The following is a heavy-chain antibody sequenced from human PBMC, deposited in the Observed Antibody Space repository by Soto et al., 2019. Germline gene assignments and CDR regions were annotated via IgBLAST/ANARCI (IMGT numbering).Heavy chain of an antibody. V-gene: IGHV1-69*11. CDR2: IIPILGKE. Sequence: LVQSGAEVKQPGSSVKVSCKASGGTLTTSTLTWVRQAPAQGLEWMGRIIPILGKESYAQKLQGRVTITADESTSTAYMELTSLKSEDTAVYYCASANRGYSYGFDSWGQGTLVTVSS. D-gene: IGHD5-18*01. J-gene: IGHJ4*02. CDR1: GGTLTTST. CDR3: ASANRGYSYGFDS.